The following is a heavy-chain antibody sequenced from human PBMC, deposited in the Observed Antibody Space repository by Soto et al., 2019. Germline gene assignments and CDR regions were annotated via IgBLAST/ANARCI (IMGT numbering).Heavy chain of an antibody. V-gene: IGHV6-1*01. CDR2: TYYRSRWYS. Sequence: QTLSLTCVGSGDTVSSNSVAWNWVRQSPSRGLEWLGRTYYRSRWYSDYAVSVRSRIDINADTSKNQVSLQLNSVTPEDTAVYYCARSEEDSDYYYYGMGVWGQGTTVTVSS. CDR1: GDTVSSNSVA. D-gene: IGHD2-15*01. CDR3: ARSEEDSDYYYYGMGV. J-gene: IGHJ6*02.